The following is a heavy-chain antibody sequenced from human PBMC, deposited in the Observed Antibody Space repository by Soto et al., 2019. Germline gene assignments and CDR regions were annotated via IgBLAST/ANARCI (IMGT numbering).Heavy chain of an antibody. Sequence: PSETLSHTCAVYGGSLSGYYWSWIRQPPGKGLEWIGEINHSGSTNYNPSLKSRVTISVDTSKNQFSLKLSSVTAADTAVYYCARVGRDYYGSGSDHWGQETLVTVSS. J-gene: IGHJ4*02. CDR3: ARVGRDYYGSGSDH. V-gene: IGHV4-34*01. CDR2: INHSGST. CDR1: GGSLSGYY. D-gene: IGHD3-10*01.